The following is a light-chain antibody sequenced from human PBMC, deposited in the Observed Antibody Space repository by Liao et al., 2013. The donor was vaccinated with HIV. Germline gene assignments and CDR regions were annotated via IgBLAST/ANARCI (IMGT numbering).Light chain of an antibody. Sequence: SYGLTQPPSVSVAPGKTARITCGGNNIGSKSVHWYQQKPGQAPVLVIYYDQNRPSGIPERISGSISGNTATLTISGVETGDEADYFCQVWDHSSDQGVFGGGTKLTVL. CDR3: QVWDHSSDQGV. V-gene: IGLV3-21*04. J-gene: IGLJ3*02. CDR1: NIGSKS. CDR2: YDQ.